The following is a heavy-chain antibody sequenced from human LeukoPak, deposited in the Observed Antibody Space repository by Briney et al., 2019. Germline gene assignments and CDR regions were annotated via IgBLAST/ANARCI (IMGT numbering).Heavy chain of an antibody. CDR1: GFTFSSYS. Sequence: PGGSLRLSCAASGFTFSSYSMTWVRQAPGKGLEWVSSISSSSSYIYYADSVKGRFTISRDNAKNSLYLQMNSLRAEDTAVYYCARDGFDDSSGNALDIWGQGTMVTVSS. V-gene: IGHV3-21*01. CDR2: ISSSSSYI. D-gene: IGHD3-22*01. J-gene: IGHJ3*02. CDR3: ARDGFDDSSGNALDI.